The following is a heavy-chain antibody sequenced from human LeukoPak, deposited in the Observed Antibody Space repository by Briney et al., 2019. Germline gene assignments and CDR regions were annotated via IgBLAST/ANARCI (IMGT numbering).Heavy chain of an antibody. V-gene: IGHV4-39*01. Sequence: PSGTLSLTCAVSGGSISSTSYSWGWIRQPLGKGLEWIASISYSGSPYYNPSLKSRVTISVDTSKNQFSLRLSSVTAADTAVYYCARLPTDLLAFDYWGQGTLVTVSS. CDR1: GGSISSTSYS. J-gene: IGHJ4*02. D-gene: IGHD2-8*02. CDR3: ARLPTDLLAFDY. CDR2: ISYSGSP.